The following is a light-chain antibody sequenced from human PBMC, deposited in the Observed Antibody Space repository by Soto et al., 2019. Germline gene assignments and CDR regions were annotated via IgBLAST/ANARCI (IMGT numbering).Light chain of an antibody. CDR1: KSVGSS. V-gene: IGKV3-15*01. CDR2: GAS. CDR3: QQYHNWPPDRT. J-gene: IGKJ1*01. Sequence: EIVMTQSPATLSVSPGERATLSCRASKSVGSSLAWYQQKPGQAPRLLIYGASTRATGIPARFSGSGSGTEFTLTISSLQSEDFAIYFCQQYHNWPPDRTFGQGTKVEIK.